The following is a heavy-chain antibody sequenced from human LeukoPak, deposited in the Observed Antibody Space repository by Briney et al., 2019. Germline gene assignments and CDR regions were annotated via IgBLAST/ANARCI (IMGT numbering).Heavy chain of an antibody. CDR3: AKDVTALES. Sequence: GGSVRLSCAASGFTFSNYDMHWVRQAPGKGLEWVAVISYDGTNKYYADSVKGRFTISRYNSKNTLHLQMNSLRAEDTAVYYCAKDVTALESWGQGTVLTVST. D-gene: IGHD3-16*01. CDR2: ISYDGTNK. V-gene: IGHV3-30*18. CDR1: GFTFSNYD. J-gene: IGHJ5*01.